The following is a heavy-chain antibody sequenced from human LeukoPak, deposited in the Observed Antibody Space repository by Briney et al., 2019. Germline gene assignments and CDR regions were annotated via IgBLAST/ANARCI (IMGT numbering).Heavy chain of an antibody. D-gene: IGHD1-14*01. CDR2: IYSDGTT. J-gene: IGHJ4*02. CDR1: GFTFSRYW. CDR3: ALSLLWTGLFDY. V-gene: IGHV3-66*01. Sequence: PGGSLRLSCVASGFTFSRYWMSWVRQAPGKGLEWVSVIYSDGTTYYADSVKGRFTISRDNSKNTLHLEMNSLRAEDTAVYYCALSLLWTGLFDYWGQGTLVTVSS.